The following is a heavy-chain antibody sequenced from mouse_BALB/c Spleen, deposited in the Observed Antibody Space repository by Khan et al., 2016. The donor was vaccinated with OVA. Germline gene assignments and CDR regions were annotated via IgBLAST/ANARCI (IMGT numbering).Heavy chain of an antibody. V-gene: IGHV5-6*01. D-gene: IGHD4-1*01. CDR3: ASHLTGSFAY. CDR1: GFTFSAYG. CDR2: INSAGYYT. Sequence: EVHLVESGGDLVKPGGSLRLSCAASGFTFSAYGMSWVRQTPDTRLEWVATINSAGYYTYYPDTVKGRFPISRYNAENNLYLQMSSLKSEDTAIYYCASHLTGSFAYGGQGTLVTVSA. J-gene: IGHJ3*01.